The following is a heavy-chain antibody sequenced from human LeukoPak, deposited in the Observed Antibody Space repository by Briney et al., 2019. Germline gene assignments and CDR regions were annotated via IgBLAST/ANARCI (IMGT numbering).Heavy chain of an antibody. D-gene: IGHD4-11*01. V-gene: IGHV4-34*01. CDR1: GGSFSGYY. Sequence: SETLSLTCAVYGGSFSGYYWSWILQPPGKGLEWIGEINHSGSTNYNPSLKSRVTISVDTSKNQFSLKLSSVTAADTAVYYCASTLQPPDYWGQGTLVTVSS. J-gene: IGHJ4*02. CDR3: ASTLQPPDY. CDR2: INHSGST.